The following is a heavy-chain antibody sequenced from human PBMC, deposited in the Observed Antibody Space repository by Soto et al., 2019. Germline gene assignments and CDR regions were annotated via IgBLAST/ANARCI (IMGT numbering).Heavy chain of an antibody. CDR2: INHSGST. CDR1: GGSFSGYY. J-gene: IGHJ4*02. V-gene: IGHV4-34*01. D-gene: IGHD6-13*01. Sequence: QVQLQQWGAGLLKPSETLSLTCAVYGGSFSGYYWSWIRQPPGKGLERIGEINHSGSTNYNPYLKSRVTISVDTSKNQCSLKLSSVTAADTAVYYCARAKVVSSWYRGTPAGRFFDYWGQGTLVTVSS. CDR3: ARAKVVSSWYRGTPAGRFFDY.